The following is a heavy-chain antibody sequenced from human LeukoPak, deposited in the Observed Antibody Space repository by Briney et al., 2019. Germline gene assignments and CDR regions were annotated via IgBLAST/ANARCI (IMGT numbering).Heavy chain of an antibody. D-gene: IGHD6-6*01. V-gene: IGHV3-7*01. CDR1: GFTFTTYW. Sequence: GGSLRLSCVGSGFTFTTYWMSWVRQAPGKGLEGVANIKQDGSEEYYVDSVKGRFTISRDNAKNSLYLQMNSLRAEDTAVYYCASRQARDYYYYYMDVWGKGTTVTVSS. J-gene: IGHJ6*03. CDR3: ASRQARDYYYYYMDV. CDR2: IKQDGSEE.